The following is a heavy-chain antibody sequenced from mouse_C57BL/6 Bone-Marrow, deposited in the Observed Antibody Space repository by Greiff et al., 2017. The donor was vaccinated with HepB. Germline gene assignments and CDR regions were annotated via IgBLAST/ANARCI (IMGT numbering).Heavy chain of an antibody. J-gene: IGHJ2*01. CDR2: IYPGDGDT. V-gene: IGHV1-82*01. CDR3: ARWYYGSSYDVFDY. D-gene: IGHD1-1*01. CDR1: GYAFSSSW. Sequence: VKVVESGPELVKPGASVKISCKASGYAFSSSWMNWVKQRPGKGLEWIGRIYPGDGDTNYNGKFKGKATLTADKSSSTAYMQLSSLTSEDSAVYFCARWYYGSSYDVFDYWGQGTTLTVSS.